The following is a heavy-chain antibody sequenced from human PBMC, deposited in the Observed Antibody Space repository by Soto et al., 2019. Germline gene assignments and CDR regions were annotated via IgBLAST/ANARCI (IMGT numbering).Heavy chain of an antibody. CDR2: IYPGDSDT. D-gene: IGHD6-13*01. CDR1: GDKFTSYV. CDR3: ARHAAAGRNYYYYYMDV. Sequence: ESQQIPSNGSGDKFTSYVIGRVCQIPGKGLEWMGIIYPGDSDTRYSPSFQGQVTISADKSISTAYLQWSSLKASDTAMYYCARHAAAGRNYYYYYMDVWGKGTTVTVSS. J-gene: IGHJ6*03. V-gene: IGHV5-51*01.